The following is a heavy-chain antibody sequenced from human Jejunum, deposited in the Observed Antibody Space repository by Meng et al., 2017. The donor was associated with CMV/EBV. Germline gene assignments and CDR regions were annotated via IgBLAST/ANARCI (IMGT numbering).Heavy chain of an antibody. Sequence: VQFQQWGAGLLKASETLSLTCAVYGGSFSGYYWSWIRQPPGKGLEWIGEINHSRGTKYNPSLKSRVTISADTSKNQFSLKLTSVTAADTAVYYCARGNYDSSGYYLDYWGQGTLVTVSS. D-gene: IGHD3-22*01. CDR3: ARGNYDSSGYYLDY. CDR2: INHSRGT. J-gene: IGHJ4*02. CDR1: GGSFSGYY. V-gene: IGHV4-34*01.